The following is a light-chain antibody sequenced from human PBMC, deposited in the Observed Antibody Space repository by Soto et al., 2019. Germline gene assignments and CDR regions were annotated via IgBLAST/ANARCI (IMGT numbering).Light chain of an antibody. CDR2: DAS. CDR1: QSIKTF. Sequence: DILLTQSPATLSLSPGYRATLSCRASQSIKTFLVWYQQRSGQPPRLLIYDASHRATGFPARFSGSGSGTDFTLTISSLEPEDAAVYYCQQHSNWPPITFGQGTRLEIK. V-gene: IGKV3-11*01. CDR3: QQHSNWPPIT. J-gene: IGKJ5*01.